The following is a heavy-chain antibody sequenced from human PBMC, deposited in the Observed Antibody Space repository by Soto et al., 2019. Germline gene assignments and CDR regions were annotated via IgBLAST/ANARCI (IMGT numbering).Heavy chain of an antibody. Sequence: EVQLVESGGGLVQPGGSLRLSCAAPGFAFGSYWMHWVRQAPGKGLVWVSHISLDGTRTNYADSVKGRFTISRDNAKNTLYLLMNSLRDEDTAVYYCVRATTGYSLGYRYYGMDVWGQGTAVTVSS. CDR3: VRATTGYSLGYRYYGMDV. CDR1: GFAFGSYW. CDR2: ISLDGTRT. J-gene: IGHJ6*02. V-gene: IGHV3-74*01. D-gene: IGHD2-2*03.